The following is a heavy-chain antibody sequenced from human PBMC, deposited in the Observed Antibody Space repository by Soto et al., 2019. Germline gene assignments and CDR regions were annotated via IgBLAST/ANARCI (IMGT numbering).Heavy chain of an antibody. CDR3: ARGFWSGYYPPGY. Sequence: SLRLSCAVSGFTFDDNAMHWVRQAPEKGLEWVSGINWKSDIGYADSVKGRFTISRDNAENSLYLQMNSLRAEDTAVYYCARGFWSGYYPPGYWGQGTLVTVSS. CDR1: GFTFDDNA. D-gene: IGHD3-3*01. J-gene: IGHJ4*01. CDR2: INWKSDI. V-gene: IGHV3-9*01.